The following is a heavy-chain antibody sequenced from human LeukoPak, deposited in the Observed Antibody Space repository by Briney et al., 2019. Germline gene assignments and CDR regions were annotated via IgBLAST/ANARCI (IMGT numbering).Heavy chain of an antibody. CDR3: ARASYCSGGSCSYYYYYYMDV. Sequence: PSETLSLTCAVYGGSFSGYYWSWIRQPPGKGLEWIGEINHSGSTNYNPSLKSRVTISVDTSKNQCSLKLSSVTAADTAVYYCARASYCSGGSCSYYYYYYMDVWGKGTTVTVSS. V-gene: IGHV4-34*01. D-gene: IGHD2-15*01. CDR2: INHSGST. J-gene: IGHJ6*03. CDR1: GGSFSGYY.